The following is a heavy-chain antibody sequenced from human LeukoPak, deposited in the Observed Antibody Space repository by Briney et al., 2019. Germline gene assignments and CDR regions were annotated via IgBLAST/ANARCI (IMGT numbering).Heavy chain of an antibody. CDR3: ASTGYSSGWPLDY. J-gene: IGHJ4*02. Sequence: SETLSLTCAVYGGSFSGYYWSWIRQPPGKGLEWIGYIYYSGSTNYNPSLKSRVTISVDTSKNQFSLKLSSVTAADTAVYYCASTGYSSGWPLDYWGQGTLVTVSS. CDR1: GGSFSGYY. V-gene: IGHV4-59*01. CDR2: IYYSGST. D-gene: IGHD6-19*01.